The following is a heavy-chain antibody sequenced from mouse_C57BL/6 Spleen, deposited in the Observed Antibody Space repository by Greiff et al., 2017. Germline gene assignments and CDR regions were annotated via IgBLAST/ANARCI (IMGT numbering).Heavy chain of an antibody. V-gene: IGHV14-1*01. J-gene: IGHJ2*01. CDR3: TPLYGSHYFDY. CDR2: IDPEDGDT. D-gene: IGHD1-1*02. Sequence: VQLQQSGAELVRPGASVKLSCTASGFNIKDYYMHWVKQRPEQGLEWIGRIDPEDGDTEYAPKFQGKATMTADTSSNTAYLQLSSPTSEDTAVYYCTPLYGSHYFDYWGQGTTLTVSS. CDR1: GFNIKDYY.